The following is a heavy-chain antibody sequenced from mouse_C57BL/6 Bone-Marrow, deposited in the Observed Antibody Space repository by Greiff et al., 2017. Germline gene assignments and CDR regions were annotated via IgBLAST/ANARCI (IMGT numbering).Heavy chain of an antibody. CDR1: GFTFSDYG. V-gene: IGHV5-17*01. CDR2: ISSGSSTI. D-gene: IGHD1-1*01. CDR3: ARGVVAVDY. J-gene: IGHJ4*01. Sequence: EVKLMESGGGLVKPGGSLKLSCAASGFTFSDYGMHWVRQAPEKGLEWVAYISSGSSTIYYADTVKGRFTISRDNAKNTLFLQVTSLRSEDTAMYYCARGVVAVDYWGQGTSVTVSS.